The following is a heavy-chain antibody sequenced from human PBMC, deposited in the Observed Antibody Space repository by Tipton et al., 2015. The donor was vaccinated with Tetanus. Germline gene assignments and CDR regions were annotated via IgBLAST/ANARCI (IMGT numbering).Heavy chain of an antibody. Sequence: QVQLVQSGAEVKRPGASLTVSCKASGYTFTGYYLYWVRQAPGQGLEWMGWIDPNSGGTIYAQKFQGRVTMTRDTSISTAYMELSRLRSDDTAVYYCARDRGDYIYYGMDVWGPGTTATVTS. CDR2: IDPNSGGT. CDR1: GYTFTGYY. CDR3: ARDRGDYIYYGMDV. J-gene: IGHJ6*02. V-gene: IGHV1-2*02. D-gene: IGHD3-22*01.